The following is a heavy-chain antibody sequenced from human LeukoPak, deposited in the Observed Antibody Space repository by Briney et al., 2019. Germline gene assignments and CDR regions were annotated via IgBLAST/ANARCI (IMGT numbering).Heavy chain of an antibody. CDR1: GGSISSGSYY. V-gene: IGHV4-61*02. CDR2: IYTSGST. CDR3: ARSGYHYYYYMDV. J-gene: IGHJ6*03. D-gene: IGHD3-3*01. Sequence: SETLSLTCTVSGGSISSGSYYWSWIRQPAGKGLEWIGRIYTSGSTNYNPSLKSRVTISVDTSKNQFSLKLSSVTAADTAVYYCARSGYHYYYYMDVWGKGTTVTVSS.